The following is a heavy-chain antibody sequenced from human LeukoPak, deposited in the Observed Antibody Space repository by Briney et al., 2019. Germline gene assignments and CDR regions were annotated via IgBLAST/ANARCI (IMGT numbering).Heavy chain of an antibody. CDR2: TYFGGTT. CDR1: GFTFSSYV. D-gene: IGHD5-24*01. Sequence: GGSLRLSCAASGFTFSSYVMNWVRQAPGKELEWVSITYFGGTTYYADSVKGRFTISRDNSKNTLYLQMNSLRADDTAVYYCARDSEGDGYNFDTWGRGTLVTVSS. V-gene: IGHV3-53*01. J-gene: IGHJ5*02. CDR3: ARDSEGDGYNFDT.